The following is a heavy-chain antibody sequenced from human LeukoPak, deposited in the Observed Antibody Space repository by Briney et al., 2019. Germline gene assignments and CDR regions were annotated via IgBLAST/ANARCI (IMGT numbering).Heavy chain of an antibody. D-gene: IGHD6-19*01. Sequence: GASVKVSCKASGGTFSSYAISWVRQAPGQGLEWMGGIIPIFGTANYAQKFQGRVTITTDESTSTAYMELSSLRSEDTAVYYCARGQQREQWPDYWGQGTLVTVSS. CDR1: GGTFSSYA. CDR2: IIPIFGTA. V-gene: IGHV1-69*05. J-gene: IGHJ4*02. CDR3: ARGQQREQWPDY.